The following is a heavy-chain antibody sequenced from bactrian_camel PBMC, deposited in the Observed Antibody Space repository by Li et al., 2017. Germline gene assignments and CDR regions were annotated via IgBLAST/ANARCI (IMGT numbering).Heavy chain of an antibody. Sequence: QLVESGGGLVQPGGSLRLSCVGSGFAFSSAYMSWVRQAPGKGFEWVSILVGGGDTSYYPDSVKGRFTVSRDNTNKRVYLQMNSLRPEDTAVYYCLTWRETGDGPYNVGGQGTQVTVS. V-gene: IGHV3S40*01. CDR2: LVGGGDTS. J-gene: IGHJ4*01. CDR3: LTWRETGDGPYNV. CDR1: GFAFSSAY. D-gene: IGHD7*01.